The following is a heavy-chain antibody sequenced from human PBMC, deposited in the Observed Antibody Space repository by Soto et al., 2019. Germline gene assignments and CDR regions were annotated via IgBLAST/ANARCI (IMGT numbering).Heavy chain of an antibody. CDR1: GGSISSYY. CDR2: ILYSGST. J-gene: IGHJ4*02. V-gene: IGHV4-59*08. D-gene: IGHD6-13*01. Sequence: PSETLSLTCTVSGGSISSYYWSWIRQPPGKGLEWIGYILYSGSTNYKPSLKRRVTISVDTSKNQFSLKLSSVTAADTAVYYCPTRYISSFDYWGQGTLVTVSS. CDR3: PTRYISSFDY.